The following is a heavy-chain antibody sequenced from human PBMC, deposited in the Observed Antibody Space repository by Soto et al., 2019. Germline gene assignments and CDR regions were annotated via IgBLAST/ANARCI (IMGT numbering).Heavy chain of an antibody. V-gene: IGHV1-69*12. D-gene: IGHD2-15*01. CDR2: IIPIFGTA. CDR3: AMKDIVVVVAAHTSDY. Sequence: QVQLVQSGAEVKKPGSSVKVSCKASGGTFSSYAISWVRQAPGQGLEWMGGIIPIFGTANYAQKFQGRVTITADESTSTAYMELSSLRSEDTAVYYRAMKDIVVVVAAHTSDYWGQGTLVTVSS. CDR1: GGTFSSYA. J-gene: IGHJ4*02.